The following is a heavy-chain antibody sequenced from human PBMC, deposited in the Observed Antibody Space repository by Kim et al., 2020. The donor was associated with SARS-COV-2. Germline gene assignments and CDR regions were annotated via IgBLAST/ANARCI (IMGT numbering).Heavy chain of an antibody. Sequence: GGSLRLSCAASGFTFSSYWMSWVRQAPGKGLEWVANIKQDGSEKYYVDSVKGRFTISRDNAKNSLYLQMNSLRAEDTAVYYCARDSNSGSYQWGISYYYYGMDVWGQGTTVTVSS. J-gene: IGHJ6*02. CDR1: GFTFSSYW. CDR3: ARDSNSGSYQWGISYYYYGMDV. D-gene: IGHD1-26*01. V-gene: IGHV3-7*01. CDR2: IKQDGSEK.